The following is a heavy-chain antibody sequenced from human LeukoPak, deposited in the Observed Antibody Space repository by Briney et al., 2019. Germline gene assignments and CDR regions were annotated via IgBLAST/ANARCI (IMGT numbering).Heavy chain of an antibody. CDR1: GFTIGSSF. CDR3: AKTGGPWD. Sequence: GGSLRLSCAASGFTIGSSFMTWVRQAPGKGLEWVSVIFSDGTTYYTDSVKGRFTISRDNSKNTLYLQLNSLRAEDTAVYYCAKTGGPWDWGQGTLVTVSS. D-gene: IGHD7-27*01. V-gene: IGHV3-53*01. CDR2: IFSDGTT. J-gene: IGHJ4*02.